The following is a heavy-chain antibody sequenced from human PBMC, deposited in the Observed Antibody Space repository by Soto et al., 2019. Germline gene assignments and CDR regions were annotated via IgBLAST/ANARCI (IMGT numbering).Heavy chain of an antibody. J-gene: IGHJ1*01. CDR3: ARWGTTGGLDV. Sequence: ESGGGVVQPGTSLRVSCVGSGFTFRSYVIHWVRQAPGKGLEWVALTSYDGSDKYYGDSVRGRFTISRDNSRNTVDLQMDSLRLEDTPLYYCARWGTTGGLDVWGQGTLVSVSS. CDR1: GFTFRSYV. D-gene: IGHD3-16*01. CDR2: TSYDGSDK. V-gene: IGHV3-30*19.